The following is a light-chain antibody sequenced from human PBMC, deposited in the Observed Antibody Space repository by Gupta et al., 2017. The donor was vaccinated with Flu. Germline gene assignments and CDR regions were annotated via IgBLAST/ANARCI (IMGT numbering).Light chain of an antibody. J-gene: IGKJ1*01. V-gene: IGKV1-39*01. Sequence: PSSLSASVGDRVTITCRASHSIAGYLHWYQQKPGKAPRLLIFAATNLETGVPSRFRGSGSGTDFTLTISNLQPEDFATYYCQQGYTTVRSFGQGTKVEIK. CDR3: QQGYTTVRS. CDR2: AAT. CDR1: HSIAGY.